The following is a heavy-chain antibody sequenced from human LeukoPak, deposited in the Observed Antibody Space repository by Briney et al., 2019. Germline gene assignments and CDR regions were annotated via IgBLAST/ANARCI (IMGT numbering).Heavy chain of an antibody. CDR3: AKDKGYCSGGSCYSGGFDY. CDR1: GFTFSSYG. CDR2: ISYDGSNK. Sequence: GRSLRLSCAASGFTFSSYGMHWVRQAPGKGLEWVAVISYDGSNKYYADSVKGRFTISRGNSKNTLYLQMNSLRAEDTAVYYCAKDKGYCSGGSCYSGGFDYWGQGTLVTVSS. J-gene: IGHJ4*02. V-gene: IGHV3-30*18. D-gene: IGHD2-15*01.